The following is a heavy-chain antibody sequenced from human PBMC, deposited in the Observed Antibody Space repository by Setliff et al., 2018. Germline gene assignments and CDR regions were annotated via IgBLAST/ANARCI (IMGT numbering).Heavy chain of an antibody. CDR3: ARDREGDGNYYMDV. CDR1: GFTFSNYE. J-gene: IGHJ6*03. CDR2: ISYDASNK. D-gene: IGHD1-1*01. V-gene: IGHV3-30*07. Sequence: PGGSLRLSCAASGFTFSNYEMHWVRQAPGKGPEWVAVISYDASNKYYADSVKGRFTISRDNSKNTLSLQMNSLRAEDTAVYYCARDREGDGNYYMDVWGKGTTVTVSS.